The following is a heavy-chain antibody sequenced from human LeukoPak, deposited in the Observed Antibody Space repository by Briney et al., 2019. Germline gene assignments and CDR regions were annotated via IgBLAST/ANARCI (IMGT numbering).Heavy chain of an antibody. CDR3: ARGEYGSGSYHIDY. CDR2: ISGRGASK. J-gene: IGHJ4*02. V-gene: IGHV3-23*01. D-gene: IGHD3-10*01. CDR1: GLTFNNYA. Sequence: GGSLRLSCAVSGLTFNNYAMSWVRQAPGKGLEWVSGISGRGASKYYADSVKGRFTISRDNAKNSLYLQMNSLRAEDTAVYYCARGEYGSGSYHIDYWGQGTLVTVSS.